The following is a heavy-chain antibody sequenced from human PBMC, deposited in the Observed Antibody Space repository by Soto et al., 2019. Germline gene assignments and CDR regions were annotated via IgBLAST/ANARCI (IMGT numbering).Heavy chain of an antibody. Sequence: GGSLRLSCAASGFTFSSYVMHWVRQAPGKGLEWVAVIWYDGSNKYYADSVKGRFASSRDNSKNTLYLQMNSLRAEDTAVYYCAYSSTPFDYWGQGTLVTVSS. CDR2: IWYDGSNK. J-gene: IGHJ4*02. V-gene: IGHV3-33*01. CDR3: AYSSTPFDY. CDR1: GFTFSSYV. D-gene: IGHD6-13*01.